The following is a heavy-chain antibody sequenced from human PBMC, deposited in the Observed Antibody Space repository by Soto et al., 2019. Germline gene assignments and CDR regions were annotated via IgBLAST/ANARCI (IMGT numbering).Heavy chain of an antibody. Sequence: PGESLKISCKGSGYNFAKYWIGWVRQMPGKDLEWMEIIYPGDSDARYSPSFQGQVTISADKSTSTAYLQWGSLKASDTAMYYCARQGQVAYRSGMDVWGQGTTVTLSS. CDR1: GYNFAKYW. J-gene: IGHJ6*02. CDR3: ARQGQVAYRSGMDV. V-gene: IGHV5-51*01. D-gene: IGHD5-12*01. CDR2: IYPGDSDA.